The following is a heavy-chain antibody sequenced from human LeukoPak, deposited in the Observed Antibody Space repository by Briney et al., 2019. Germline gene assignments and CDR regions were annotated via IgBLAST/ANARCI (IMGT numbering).Heavy chain of an antibody. CDR3: ARGIAAPGTGWYFDL. CDR2: MEYDGSKK. Sequence: GGSLRLSCAASGFIFSSYWMHWVRQAPGKGLEWVAVMEYDGSKKYYADSVKGRFTISRDNSKNTLYLQMNSLRAEDTAVYYCARGIAAPGTGWYFDLWGRGTLVTVSS. J-gene: IGHJ2*01. CDR1: GFIFSSYW. D-gene: IGHD6-13*01. V-gene: IGHV3-33*08.